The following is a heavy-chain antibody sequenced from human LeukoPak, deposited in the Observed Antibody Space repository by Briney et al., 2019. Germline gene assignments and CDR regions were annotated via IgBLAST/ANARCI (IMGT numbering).Heavy chain of an antibody. J-gene: IGHJ4*02. CDR2: IYYSGST. CDR3: ARHGASGSYLYYFDY. D-gene: IGHD1-26*01. CDR1: GGSISSSTVY. Sequence: SETLSLTCTVFGGSISSSTVYWGWIRQPPGKGLEWIASIYYSGSTYYNPSLKSRVTISVDTSKNQFSLKLSSVTAADTAVYFCARHGASGSYLYYFDYWGQGTLVTVSS. V-gene: IGHV4-39*01.